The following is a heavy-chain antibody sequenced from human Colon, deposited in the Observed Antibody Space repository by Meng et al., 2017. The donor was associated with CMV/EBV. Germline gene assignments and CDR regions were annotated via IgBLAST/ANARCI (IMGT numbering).Heavy chain of an antibody. CDR2: IVGGGGSRT. CDR1: GFTFDNYA. Sequence: GGSLRLSCATSGFTFDNYAMSWVRQAPGKGLEWVSAIVGGGGSRTYYADSVKGRFTISRDNSKSTLYLQINSPTVEDTAVYYCAKREYCSGSSCYTLNYYYYAVDVWGQGTTVTVSS. V-gene: IGHV3-23*01. J-gene: IGHJ6*02. CDR3: AKREYCSGSSCYTLNYYYYAVDV. D-gene: IGHD2-15*01.